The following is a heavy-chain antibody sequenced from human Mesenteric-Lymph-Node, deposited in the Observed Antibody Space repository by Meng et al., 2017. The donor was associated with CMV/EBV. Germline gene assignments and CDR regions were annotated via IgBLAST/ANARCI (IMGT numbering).Heavy chain of an antibody. Sequence: VQVKDWGAGQLRLPETLSLTRDDNGGSLNGYYWSLIRQPPGKGLKCIGEINHSGSTNYTPSLKSRVTISVDTSKNQFSLKLSSVTAADTAVYYCARHQRWLKSEGGFNYWGQGTLVTVSS. CDR2: INHSGST. D-gene: IGHD4-23*01. V-gene: IGHV4-34*01. J-gene: IGHJ4*02. CDR3: ARHQRWLKSEGGFNY. CDR1: GGSLNGYY.